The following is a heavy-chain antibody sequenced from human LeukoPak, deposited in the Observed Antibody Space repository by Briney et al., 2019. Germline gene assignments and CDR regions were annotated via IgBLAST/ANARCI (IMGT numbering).Heavy chain of an antibody. CDR3: ARSFNYVGWFDP. V-gene: IGHV3-48*01. CDR1: GFTFSSYS. Sequence: HPGGSLRLSCAASGFTFSSYSMNWARQAPGKGLEWVSYISRSSSPIYYADSVKGRFTISRDNAKNSLYLQMNSLRAEDTAVYYCARSFNYVGWFDPWGQGTLVTVSS. D-gene: IGHD4-11*01. CDR2: ISRSSSPI. J-gene: IGHJ5*02.